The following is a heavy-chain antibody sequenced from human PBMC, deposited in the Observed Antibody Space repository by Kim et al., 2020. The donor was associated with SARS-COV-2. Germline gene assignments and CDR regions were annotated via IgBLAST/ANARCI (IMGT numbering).Heavy chain of an antibody. Sequence: GGSLRLSCAASGFTFDDYAMHWVRQAPGKGMEWVSLISGDGGSTYYADSVKGRFTISRDNSKNSLYLQMNSLRTEDTALYYCAKDREASGGSYYSYYYYGMDVWGQGPTVTVSS. CDR3: AKDREASGGSYYSYYYYGMDV. V-gene: IGHV3-43*02. J-gene: IGHJ6*02. D-gene: IGHD2-15*01. CDR1: GFTFDDYA. CDR2: ISGDGGST.